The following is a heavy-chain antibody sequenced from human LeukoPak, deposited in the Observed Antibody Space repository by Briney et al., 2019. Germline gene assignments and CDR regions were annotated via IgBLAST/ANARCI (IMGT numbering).Heavy chain of an antibody. V-gene: IGHV4-39*01. J-gene: IGHJ4*02. CDR2: IYYSGST. Sequence: SETLSLTCTVSGDSIGSSSYYWVWLRQPPGKGREWIATIYYSGSTYYNPSLKSRVTISVDTSKNQFSLKLSSVTAADTAMYYCARYWGPYDNSGAYFDYWGQGTLVTVSS. CDR1: GDSIGSSSYY. CDR3: ARYWGPYDNSGAYFDY. D-gene: IGHD3-22*01.